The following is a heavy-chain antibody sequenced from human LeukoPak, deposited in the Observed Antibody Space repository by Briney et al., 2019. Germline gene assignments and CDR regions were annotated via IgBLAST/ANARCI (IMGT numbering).Heavy chain of an antibody. Sequence: ASVKVSCKASGYTFNDYYMHWVRQAPGQGLEWMGRINPDSGGTDYAQKFQGRVTMTRDTSISTAYMELSRLRSDDTAVYYCARGSYSSGRFDPWGQGTLVTVSS. V-gene: IGHV1-2*02. CDR2: INPDSGGT. J-gene: IGHJ5*02. CDR3: ARGSYSSGRFDP. CDR1: GYTFNDYY. D-gene: IGHD6-19*01.